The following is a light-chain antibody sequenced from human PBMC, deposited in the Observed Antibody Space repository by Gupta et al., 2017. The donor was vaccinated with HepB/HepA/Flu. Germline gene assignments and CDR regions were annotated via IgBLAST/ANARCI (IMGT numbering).Light chain of an antibody. CDR1: SSNIGAGYE. V-gene: IGLV1-40*01. J-gene: IGLJ3*02. Sequence: QSVLTQPPSVSGAPGPRVTISCTGSSSNIGAGYEAHWYQQLPGPAPKLLIYGNSNRPSGVPDRFSGSKSGTSASLAITGLQAEDEADYYCQSYDSSLSGSVFGGGTKLTVL. CDR3: QSYDSSLSGSV. CDR2: GNS.